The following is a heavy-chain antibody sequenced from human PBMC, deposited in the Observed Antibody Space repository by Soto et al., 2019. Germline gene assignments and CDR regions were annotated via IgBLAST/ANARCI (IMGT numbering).Heavy chain of an antibody. CDR2: IIPIFGTA. Sequence: QVQLVQSGAEVKKPGSSVKVSCKASGGTFSSYSINWVRQAPGQGLEWVGEIIPIFGTANYAQKFQGRATITADESTSTAYMELSSLRSEDTAVYYCARDGGRHSGGIDYWGQGTLVTVSS. J-gene: IGHJ4*02. CDR3: ARDGGRHSGGIDY. D-gene: IGHD1-26*01. CDR1: GGTFSSYS. V-gene: IGHV1-69*01.